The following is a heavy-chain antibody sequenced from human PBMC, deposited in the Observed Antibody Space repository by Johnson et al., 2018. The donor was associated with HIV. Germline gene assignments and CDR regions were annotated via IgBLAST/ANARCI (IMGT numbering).Heavy chain of an antibody. CDR3: AASPEDLRAFDI. D-gene: IGHD2-15*01. J-gene: IGHJ3*02. Sequence: QVQLVESGGGLVKPGGSLRLSCAAPGLTFSDYYMTWIRQAPGKGLEWVSYISSSGSTMYYADSVKGRFTISRDNAKNSLYLQMNSLRAEDTALYYCAASPEDLRAFDIWGQGTMVTVSS. V-gene: IGHV3-11*01. CDR1: GLTFSDYY. CDR2: ISSSGSTM.